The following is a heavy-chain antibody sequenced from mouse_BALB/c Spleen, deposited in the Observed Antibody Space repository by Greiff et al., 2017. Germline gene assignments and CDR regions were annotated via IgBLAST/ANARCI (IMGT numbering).Heavy chain of an antibody. J-gene: IGHJ4*01. CDR2: ISSGGSYT. Sequence: EVKLVESGGGLVKPGGSLKLSCAASGFTFSSYTMSWVRQTPEKRLEWVAEISSGGSYTYYPDTVTGRFTISRDNAKNTLYLEMSSLRSEDTAMYYCAREGYYLYYYAMDYWGQGTSVTVSS. V-gene: IGHV5-9-4*01. CDR3: AREGYYLYYYAMDY. D-gene: IGHD2-3*01. CDR1: GFTFSSYT.